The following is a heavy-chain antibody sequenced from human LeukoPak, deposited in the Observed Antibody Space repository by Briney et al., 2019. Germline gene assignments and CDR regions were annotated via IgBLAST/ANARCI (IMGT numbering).Heavy chain of an antibody. Sequence: GGSLRLSCAASGFTFSSYWMSWVRQAPGKGLEWVAFIRYDGSNKYYADSLRGRFTISRDNSKSTLYLQMNGLRAEDTAIFYCAKSLFTSATGTGRAFHIWGQGTRVTVSS. V-gene: IGHV3-30*02. D-gene: IGHD1-1*01. CDR1: GFTFSSYW. CDR3: AKSLFTSATGTGRAFHI. J-gene: IGHJ3*02. CDR2: IRYDGSNK.